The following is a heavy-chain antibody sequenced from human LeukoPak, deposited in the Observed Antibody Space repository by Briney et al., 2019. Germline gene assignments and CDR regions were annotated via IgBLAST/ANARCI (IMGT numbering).Heavy chain of an antibody. CDR3: AREGLWSDAFDI. D-gene: IGHD5-18*01. CDR1: GFTFSSYW. Sequence: GGSLRLSCTASGFTFSSYWMHCVRQAPGKGLVWVSRINSDGSSTSYADSVKGRFTISRDNAKNSLYLQMNSLRAEDTAVYYCAREGLWSDAFDIWGQGTMVTVSS. CDR2: INSDGSST. J-gene: IGHJ3*02. V-gene: IGHV3-74*01.